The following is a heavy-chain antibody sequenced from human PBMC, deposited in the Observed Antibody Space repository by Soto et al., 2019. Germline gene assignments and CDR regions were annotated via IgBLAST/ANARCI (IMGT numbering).Heavy chain of an antibody. V-gene: IGHV1-69*04. CDR3: ARDLPPQYGSSGFDY. Sequence: ASVKVSCKASGGTFSSYTISWVRQAPGQGLEWMGRIIPILGIANYAQKFQGRVTITADKSTSTAYMELSSLRSEDTAVYYCARDLPPQYGSSGFDYWGQGTLVTVSS. CDR2: IIPILGIA. J-gene: IGHJ4*02. D-gene: IGHD3-22*01. CDR1: GGTFSSYT.